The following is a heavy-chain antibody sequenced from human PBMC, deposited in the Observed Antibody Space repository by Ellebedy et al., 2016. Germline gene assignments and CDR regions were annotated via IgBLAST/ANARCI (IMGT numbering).Heavy chain of an antibody. CDR1: GDSVSSNSAA. V-gene: IGHV6-1*01. CDR3: ARDRLYPLAVAGTFYYYYGMDV. D-gene: IGHD6-19*01. J-gene: IGHJ6*02. CDR2: TYYRSKWYN. Sequence: SQTLSLTCXISGDSVSSNSAAWNWIRQSPSRGLEWLGRTYYRSKWYNDYAVSVKSRITINPDTSKNQFSLQLNSVTPEDTAVYYCARDRLYPLAVAGTFYYYYGMDVWGQGTTVTVSS.